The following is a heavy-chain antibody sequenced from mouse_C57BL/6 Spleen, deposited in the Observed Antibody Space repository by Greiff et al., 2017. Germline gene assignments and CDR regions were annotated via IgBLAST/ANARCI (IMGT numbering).Heavy chain of an antibody. J-gene: IGHJ1*03. CDR1: GFTFSDAW. V-gene: IGHV6-6*01. Sequence: EVHLVESGGGLVQPGGSMKLSCAASGFTFSDAWMDWVRQSPEKGLEWVAEIRNKANNHATYYAESVKGRFTISRDDSKSSVYLQMNSLRAEDTGIYYCTSFITTVVEGYFDVWGTGTTVTVSS. CDR3: TSFITTVVEGYFDV. CDR2: IRNKANNHAT. D-gene: IGHD1-1*01.